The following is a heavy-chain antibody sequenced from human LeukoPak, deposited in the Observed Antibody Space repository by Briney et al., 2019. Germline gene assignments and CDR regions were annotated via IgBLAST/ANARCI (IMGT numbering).Heavy chain of an antibody. CDR3: ARHKFRNSGYYDY. D-gene: IGHD3-22*01. CDR1: GGSISSYY. Sequence: SETLSLTCTVSGGSISSYYWSWIRQPPGKGLEWIGEINHSGSTNYNPSLKSRVTISVDTSKNQFSLKLSSVTAADTAVYYCARHKFRNSGYYDYWGQGTLVTVSS. CDR2: INHSGST. V-gene: IGHV4-34*01. J-gene: IGHJ4*02.